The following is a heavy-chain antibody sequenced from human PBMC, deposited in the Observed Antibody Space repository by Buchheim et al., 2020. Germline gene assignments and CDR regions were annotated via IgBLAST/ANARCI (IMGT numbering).Heavy chain of an antibody. D-gene: IGHD3-16*02. V-gene: IGHV3-48*01. CDR3: AREVITFGGVIVIERRYFDL. Sequence: EVQLVESGGGLVQPGGSLRLSCAASGFTFSSYSMNWVRQAPGKGLEWVSYISGSNNTIYYADSVKGRFTISRDNAKNSLYLQMNSLRAEDTAVYYCAREVITFGGVIVIERRYFDLWGRGTL. CDR2: ISGSNNTI. CDR1: GFTFSSYS. J-gene: IGHJ2*01.